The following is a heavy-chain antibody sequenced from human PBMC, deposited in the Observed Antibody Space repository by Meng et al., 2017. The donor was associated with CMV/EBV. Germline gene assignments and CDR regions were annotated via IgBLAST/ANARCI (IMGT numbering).Heavy chain of an antibody. CDR3: AAGFWGA. Sequence: GESLKISCTASGITFSDFLMGWFRQAPGKGLAWVSNIGQDGSDKNYVDSVKGRFTISRDNAKNSLYLQVNSLRVEDTAVYYCAAGFWGAWGQGTTVTVSS. J-gene: IGHJ6*02. D-gene: IGHD3-16*01. CDR1: GITFSDFL. CDR2: IGQDGSDK. V-gene: IGHV3-7*01.